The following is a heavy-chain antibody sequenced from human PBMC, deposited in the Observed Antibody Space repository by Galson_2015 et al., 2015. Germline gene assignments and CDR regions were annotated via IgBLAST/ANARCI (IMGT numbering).Heavy chain of an antibody. J-gene: IGHJ4*02. V-gene: IGHV3-23*01. CDR3: AREWDDYSGSGSYYGY. D-gene: IGHD3-10*01. CDR2: ISVSGDTT. CDR1: GFIFSTYA. Sequence: SLRLSCAASGFIFSTYAMSWVRQAPGKGLEWVSTISVSGDTTHYADSVKGRFTVSRDNSKNTLYVQLNSLRAEDTAVYYCAREWDDYSGSGSYYGYWGQGTLVTVSS.